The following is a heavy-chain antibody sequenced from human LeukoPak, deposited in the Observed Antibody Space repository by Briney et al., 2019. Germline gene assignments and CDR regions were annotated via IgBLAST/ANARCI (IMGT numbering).Heavy chain of an antibody. CDR3: VRDGVGAPPFDY. D-gene: IGHD1-26*01. Sequence: GGSLRLSCEASGFTFSSNWMHWVRQAPGKGRVWVSRIKGDGSSTSYADSVKGRFTISRDNAKNTLFLQMNSLRAEDTAVYYCVRDGVGAPPFDYWGQGALVTVSS. CDR1: GFTFSSNW. V-gene: IGHV3-74*01. CDR2: IKGDGSST. J-gene: IGHJ4*02.